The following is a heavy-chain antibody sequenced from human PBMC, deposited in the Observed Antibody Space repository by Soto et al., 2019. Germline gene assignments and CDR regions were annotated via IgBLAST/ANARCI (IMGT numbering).Heavy chain of an antibody. V-gene: IGHV3-30-3*01. D-gene: IGHD6-19*01. CDR1: GFSFSSCA. CDR2: VSHDGSNK. J-gene: IGHJ4*02. CDR3: ARVSIAVAGIAYYFDY. Sequence: QVRLVESGGGVVQPGRSLRLSCAASGFSFSSCAMHWVRQAPGKGLEWVAVVSHDGSNKYYADSVKGRVTISRDNSINTVYLQMNSLRAEDTAVYYCARVSIAVAGIAYYFDYWGQGTLVTVSS.